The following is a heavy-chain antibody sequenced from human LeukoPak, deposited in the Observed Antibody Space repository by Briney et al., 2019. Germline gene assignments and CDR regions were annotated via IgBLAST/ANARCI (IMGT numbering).Heavy chain of an antibody. CDR2: IYYIGTT. D-gene: IGHD3-16*02. J-gene: IGHJ4*02. V-gene: IGHV4-61*01. Sequence: SETLSLTCTVSGDSVSSGSYYWSWIRQSPGKGLEWIGYIYYIGTTNYNPSLKSRVTISVDASKNQFSLKLSSVAAADTAVYYCAVSMTTYGGLIVIGPLDYWGQGTLVTVSS. CDR1: GDSVSSGSYY. CDR3: AVSMTTYGGLIVIGPLDY.